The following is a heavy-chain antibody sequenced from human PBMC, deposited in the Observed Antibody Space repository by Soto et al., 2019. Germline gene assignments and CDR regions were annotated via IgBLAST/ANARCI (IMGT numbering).Heavy chain of an antibody. CDR2: IYYSGGT. CDR1: GGSISSGDYY. V-gene: IGHV4-30-4*01. Sequence: QVQLQESGPGLVKPSQTLSLTCTVSGGSISSGDYYWSWIRQPPGKALEWIGYIYYSGGTYYNPSLKRRVTISVDTSKNQFSLKLSSVTAADTAVYYCARLVQLLQGRWFDPWGQGTLVTVSS. D-gene: IGHD2-15*01. CDR3: ARLVQLLQGRWFDP. J-gene: IGHJ5*02.